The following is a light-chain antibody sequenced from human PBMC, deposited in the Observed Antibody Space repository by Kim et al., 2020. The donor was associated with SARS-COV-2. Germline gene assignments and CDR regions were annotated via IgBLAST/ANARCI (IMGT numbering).Light chain of an antibody. V-gene: IGLV3-19*01. J-gene: IGLJ3*02. Sequence: SSELTQDPAVSVALGQTVRITCQGDSLRSYYASWYQQKPGQAPVLVIYGKNNRPSGIPDRVSGSSSGNTASLTITGAQAEDEADYYCNSRDSSGNHWVFGGGTQRTVL. CDR3: NSRDSSGNHWV. CDR2: GKN. CDR1: SLRSYY.